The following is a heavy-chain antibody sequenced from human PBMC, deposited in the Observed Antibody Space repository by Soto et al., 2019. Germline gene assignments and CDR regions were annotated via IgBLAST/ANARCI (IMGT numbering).Heavy chain of an antibody. D-gene: IGHD2-21*01. CDR3: AREGVRGMDV. V-gene: IGHV1-8*01. CDR2: MNPNSANT. CDR1: GYTFTRSA. J-gene: IGHJ6*02. Sequence: QVQLVQSGAEVKKPGASVKVSCKDSGYTFTRSAINWVRQATGQGREWMGWMNPNSANTSYAQKCQGRVTMTRNTSISTAYTELSSLRSEDTAGDYFAREGVRGMDVWGPGTTVTVSS.